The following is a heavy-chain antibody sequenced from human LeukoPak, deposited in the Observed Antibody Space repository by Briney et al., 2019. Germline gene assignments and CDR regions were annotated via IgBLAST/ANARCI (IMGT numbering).Heavy chain of an antibody. CDR2: TYYRSKWYN. J-gene: IGHJ4*02. V-gene: IGHV6-1*01. CDR1: GDSVSSNSAA. CDR3: ARDRRGEYNNWRNYFDY. Sequence: SQTLSLTCAISGDSVSSNSAAWNWIRQSPSRGLEWLGRTYYRSKWYNDYAVSVKSRITINPDTSKNQFSLQLNSVTPEDTAVYYCARDRRGEYNNWRNYFDYWGQGTLVTVSP. D-gene: IGHD1-20*01.